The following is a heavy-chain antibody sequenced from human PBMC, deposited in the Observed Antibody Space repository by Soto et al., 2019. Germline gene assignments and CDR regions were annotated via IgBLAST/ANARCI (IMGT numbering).Heavy chain of an antibody. Sequence: QVQLVQSGAEVKKPGASVKVSCKASGYTFTGYYIHWVRQAPGQGLECMGWINPNSGGTKYPQKFQGRVTMTRDTSIRTVYMSLTGLKSDDTAVYFCARDLAKGGGSAGFDYLGQGTLVAVSS. CDR2: INPNSGGT. D-gene: IGHD2-15*01. J-gene: IGHJ4*02. V-gene: IGHV1-2*02. CDR3: ARDLAKGGGSAGFDY. CDR1: GYTFTGYY.